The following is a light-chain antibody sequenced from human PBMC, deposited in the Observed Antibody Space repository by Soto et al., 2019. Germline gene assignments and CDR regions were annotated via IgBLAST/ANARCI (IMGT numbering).Light chain of an antibody. V-gene: IGLV2-8*01. Sequence: QSALAQPPSASGSPGQSVTISCTGTSSDVGAYNYVSWYQHHPGKAPKLMVYEVNKRPSGVPDRFSGYKSGNAASLTVSGIQAEDEADYYCTSHAGTINFPYIFGTGTKVTVL. CDR2: EVN. CDR1: SSDVGAYNY. J-gene: IGLJ1*01. CDR3: TSHAGTINFPYI.